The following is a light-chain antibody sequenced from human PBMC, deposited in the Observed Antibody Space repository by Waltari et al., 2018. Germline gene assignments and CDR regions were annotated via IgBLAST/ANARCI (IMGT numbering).Light chain of an antibody. J-gene: IGLJ2*01. V-gene: IGLV2-14*01. Sequence: QSALTQPASVSGSPGQSITISCTGTRSDVVGYNYVSWYQQPPGKAPKLMIYEFSKRPSGVSNRFSGSKSGNPASLTISGLQAEDEADYYCSSYTSSSTLVFGGGTKLTVL. CDR3: SSYTSSSTLV. CDR1: RSDVVGYNY. CDR2: EFS.